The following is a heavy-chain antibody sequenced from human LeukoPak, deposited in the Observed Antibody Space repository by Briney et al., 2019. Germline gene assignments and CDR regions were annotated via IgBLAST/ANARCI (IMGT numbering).Heavy chain of an antibody. Sequence: GGSLRLSCAASGLTFSDYNMRWIRQAPGKGLEWVSSISRSGSTKYYADSVKGRFTISRDNSKNTLYLQMNSLRAEDTAVYSCAKDRVGALLYFDSWGQGTLVTVSS. CDR1: GLTFSDYN. D-gene: IGHD1-26*01. V-gene: IGHV3-11*01. CDR3: AKDRVGALLYFDS. J-gene: IGHJ4*02. CDR2: ISRSGSTK.